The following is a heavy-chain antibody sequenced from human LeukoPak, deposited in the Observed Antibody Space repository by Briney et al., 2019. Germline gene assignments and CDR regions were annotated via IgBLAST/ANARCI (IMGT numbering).Heavy chain of an antibody. CDR2: IYYSGST. V-gene: IGHV4-59*01. CDR1: GGSISSYY. J-gene: IGHJ4*02. D-gene: IGHD6-6*01. Sequence: SETLSLTCTVSGGSISSYYWSWIRQPPGKGLEWIGYIYYSGSTNYNPSLKSRVTISVDTSKNQFSLKLSSVTAADTAVYYCARERRISSIAARPGLHYFDYWGQGTLVTVSS. CDR3: ARERRISSIAARPGLHYFDY.